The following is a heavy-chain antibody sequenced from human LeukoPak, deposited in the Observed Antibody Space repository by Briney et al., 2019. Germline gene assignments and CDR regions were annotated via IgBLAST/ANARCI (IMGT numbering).Heavy chain of an antibody. CDR3: ARLGPPKTSEPDTYYSDY. CDR2: IYTSGST. J-gene: IGHJ4*02. Sequence: SETLSLTCTVSGGSISSYYWSWIRQPPGKGLEWIGYIYTSGSTNYNPSLKSRVTISVDTSKNQFSLKLSSVTAADTAVYYCARLGPPKTSEPDTYYSDYWGQGTLVTVSS. V-gene: IGHV4-4*09. CDR1: GGSISSYY.